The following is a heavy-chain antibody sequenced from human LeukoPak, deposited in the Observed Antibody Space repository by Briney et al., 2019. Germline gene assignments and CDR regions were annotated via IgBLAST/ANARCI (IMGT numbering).Heavy chain of an antibody. V-gene: IGHV3-30*02. J-gene: IGHJ4*02. CDR1: GFTFRNYG. Sequence: PGGSLRLSCAASGFTFRNYGMHWVRQAPGKGLEWVAFIRYDGSNKYYADSVKGRFTISRDNSKNTLFLLMNSLRAEDTAVYYCARHLRYSWNFDYWGQGTLVTVSS. D-gene: IGHD1-20*01. CDR2: IRYDGSNK. CDR3: ARHLRYSWNFDY.